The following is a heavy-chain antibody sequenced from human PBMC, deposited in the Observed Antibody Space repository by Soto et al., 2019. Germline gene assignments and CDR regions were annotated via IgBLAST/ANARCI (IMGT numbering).Heavy chain of an antibody. CDR3: ARVDVGVGATRGVFDY. V-gene: IGHV1-69*01. CDR1: GGTFSSYA. D-gene: IGHD1-26*01. CDR2: IIPIFGTA. Sequence: QVQLVQSGAEVKKPGSSVKVSCKASGGTFSSYAISWMRQAPGQGLEWMGGIIPIFGTANYAQKFQGRVTITADESTSTAYMELSSLRSEDTAVYYCARVDVGVGATRGVFDYWGQGTLVTVSS. J-gene: IGHJ4*02.